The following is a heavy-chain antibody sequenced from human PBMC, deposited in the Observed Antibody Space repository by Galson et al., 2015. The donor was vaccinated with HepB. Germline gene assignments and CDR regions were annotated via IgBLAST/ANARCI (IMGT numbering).Heavy chain of an antibody. V-gene: IGHV4-31*03. CDR1: GGSISSGGYY. CDR2: IYYSGST. J-gene: IGHJ6*02. Sequence: TLSLTCTVSGGSISSGGYYWSWIRQHPGKGLEWIGYIYYSGSTYYNPSLKSRVTISVDTSKNQFSLKLSSVTAADTAVYYCARDFLYGSGNYGMDVWGQGTTVTVSS. CDR3: ARDFLYGSGNYGMDV. D-gene: IGHD3-10*01.